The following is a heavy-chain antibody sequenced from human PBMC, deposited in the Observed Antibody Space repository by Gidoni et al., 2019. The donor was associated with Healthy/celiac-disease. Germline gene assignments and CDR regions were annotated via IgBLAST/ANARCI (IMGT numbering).Heavy chain of an antibody. CDR1: GCSISSYY. D-gene: IGHD6-13*01. CDR3: ARRAWQQLGHDAFDI. V-gene: IGHV4-59*01. J-gene: IGHJ3*02. CDR2: IYYSGST. Sequence: QVQLQESGPGLVKPSETLSLTCPVSGCSISSYYWSWIRQPPGKGLEWIGYIYYSGSTNYNPSLKSRVTISVDTSKNQFSLKLSSVTAADTAVYYCARRAWQQLGHDAFDIWGQGTMVTVSS.